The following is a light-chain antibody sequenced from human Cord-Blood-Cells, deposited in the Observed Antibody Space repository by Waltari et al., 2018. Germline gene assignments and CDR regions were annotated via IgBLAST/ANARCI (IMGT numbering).Light chain of an antibody. CDR2: DVS. CDR3: SSYTSSSTLDVV. CDR1: SSDVGGYNY. Sequence: QSALTQPASVSGSPGQSITISCTGTSSDVGGYNYVSWYQQPPGKAPKLMIYDVSKRPSGVSNRFSGSKSGNTASLTISGLQAEDEADDYCSSYTSSSTLDVVFGGGTKLTVL. J-gene: IGLJ2*01. V-gene: IGLV2-14*01.